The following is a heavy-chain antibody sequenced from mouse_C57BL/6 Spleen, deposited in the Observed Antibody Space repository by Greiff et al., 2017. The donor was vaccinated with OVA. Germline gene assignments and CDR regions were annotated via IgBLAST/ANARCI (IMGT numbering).Heavy chain of an antibody. CDR3: AKREAYYGSSVLYWYFDV. CDR2: ISYDGSN. Sequence: EVQLVESGPGLVKPSQSLSLTCSVTGYSITSGYYWNWIRQFPGNKLEWMGYISYDGSNNYNPSLKNRISITRDTSKNQFFLKLNSVTTEDTATYYCAKREAYYGSSVLYWYFDVWGTGTTVTVSS. CDR1: GYSITSGYY. V-gene: IGHV3-6*01. J-gene: IGHJ1*03. D-gene: IGHD1-1*01.